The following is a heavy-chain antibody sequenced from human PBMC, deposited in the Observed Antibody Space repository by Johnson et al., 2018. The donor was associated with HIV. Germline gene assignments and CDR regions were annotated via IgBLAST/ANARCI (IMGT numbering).Heavy chain of an antibody. CDR1: GFTFSNYN. J-gene: IGHJ3*01. D-gene: IGHD3-16*01. Sequence: MLLVESGGDLVQPGKSLRLSCAASGFTFSNYNMHWVRQAPGKGLEYVSGFSDDGEDRYYANSVKARFTISRDNSKNTLYLQMDRLRSEDTALYYCTREGGIGQGLDLWGQGTLVTVSS. V-gene: IGHV3-64*01. CDR3: TREGGIGQGLDL. CDR2: FSDDGEDR.